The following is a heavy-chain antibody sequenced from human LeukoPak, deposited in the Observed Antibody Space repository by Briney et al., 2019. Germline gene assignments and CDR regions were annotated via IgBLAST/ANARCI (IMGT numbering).Heavy chain of an antibody. J-gene: IGHJ4*02. V-gene: IGHV4-4*09. CDR3: ARIPLGYSGAYYFDY. CDR1: RGSISGTIRSYY. D-gene: IGHD5-12*01. Sequence: SETLSLTCTVSRGSISGTIRSYYWSWLRQPPGKGLEWIGYISSSGSVNDNPSLRSRVTISVHTSKNQFFLNLSSVSAADTAVYYCARIPLGYSGAYYFDYWGQGTLVTVSP. CDR2: ISSSGSV.